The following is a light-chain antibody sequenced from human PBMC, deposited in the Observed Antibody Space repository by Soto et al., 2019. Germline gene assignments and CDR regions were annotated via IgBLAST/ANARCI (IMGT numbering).Light chain of an antibody. CDR1: QSITGSY. CDR3: QQYNNWPRET. J-gene: IGKJ1*01. Sequence: ENVLTQSPGTLSLSPGERATVSCRASQSITGSYLAWYQQTPGQAPRLLIYGASSRATGVPDRFSGSGSGTDFTLTISRLEPEDFAVYYCQQYNNWPRETFGQGTKVDIK. CDR2: GAS. V-gene: IGKV3-20*01.